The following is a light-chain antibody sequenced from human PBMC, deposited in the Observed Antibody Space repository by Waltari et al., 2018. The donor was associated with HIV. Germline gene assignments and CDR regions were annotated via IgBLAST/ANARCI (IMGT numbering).Light chain of an antibody. CDR2: KSD. V-gene: IGLV1-47*01. J-gene: IGLJ3*02. CDR1: SSNIGRKY. Sequence: QSVLTQPPSTSGTPGQGVNISCSANSSNIGRKYVYLCRHLPGTTPKLLIYKSDQRPSVVPDRFSASKSGTSASLAISGLQSEDEAVYYCAAWDHGLTGPNWVFGGGTRLTVL. CDR3: AAWDHGLTGPNWV.